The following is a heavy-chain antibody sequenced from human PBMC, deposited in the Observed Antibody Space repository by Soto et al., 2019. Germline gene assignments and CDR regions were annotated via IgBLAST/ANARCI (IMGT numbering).Heavy chain of an antibody. CDR2: MYYSGSA. CDR1: GDSVSSGGSY. J-gene: IGHJ4*02. V-gene: IGHV4-31*03. D-gene: IGHD3-10*01. CDR3: ARLKYRYYKIISYAFDY. Sequence: QVQLQESGPGLVKPSQTLSLTCTVSGDSVSSGGSYWSWIRQHPGKGLEWIGYMYYSGSANYSPSRKIGLTISLYTSQNQVALRLSSVTVKDTAVYYCARLKYRYYKIISYAFDYWGRGTLVTVSS.